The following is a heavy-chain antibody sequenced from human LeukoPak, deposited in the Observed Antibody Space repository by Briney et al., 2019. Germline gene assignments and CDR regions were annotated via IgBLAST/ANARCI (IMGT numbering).Heavy chain of an antibody. D-gene: IGHD1-26*01. CDR1: GFTFSSYA. CDR2: ISGSGGST. CDR3: TKDRRSGSQLSFDY. V-gene: IGHV3-23*01. Sequence: PGGSLRLSCAASGFTFSSYAMSWVRQAPGKGLEWVSAISGSGGSTYYADSVKGRFTISRDNSKNTLYLQMNSLRAEDTAVYYCTKDRRSGSQLSFDYWGQGTLVTVSS. J-gene: IGHJ4*02.